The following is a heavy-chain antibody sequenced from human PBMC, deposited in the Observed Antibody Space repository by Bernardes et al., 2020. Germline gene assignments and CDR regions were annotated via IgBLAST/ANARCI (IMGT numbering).Heavy chain of an antibody. J-gene: IGHJ4*02. D-gene: IGHD2-15*01. CDR2: IKQDGSEK. V-gene: IGHV3-7*03. CDR1: GFTFSSYW. CDR3: ARDIVVVVAGLFDY. Sequence: GGSLRLSRAASGFTFSSYWMSWVRQAPGKGLEWVANIKQDGSEKYYVDSVKGRFTISRDNAKNSLYLQMNSLRAEDTAVYYCARDIVVVVAGLFDYWGQGTLVTVSS.